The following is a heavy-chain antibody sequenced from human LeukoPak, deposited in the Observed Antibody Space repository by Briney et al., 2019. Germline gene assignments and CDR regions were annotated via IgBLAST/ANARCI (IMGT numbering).Heavy chain of an antibody. CDR1: GGSISSSSYY. V-gene: IGHV4-39*07. CDR2: IYYSGST. Sequence: SETLSLTCTVSGGSISSSSYYWGWIRQPPGKGLEWIGSIYYSGSTYYNPSLKSRVTISVDTSKNQFSLKLSSVTAADTAVYYYARDPLSRWSIHTTYWYFDLWGRGTLVTVSS. CDR3: ARDPLSRWSIHTTYWYFDL. J-gene: IGHJ2*01. D-gene: IGHD4-23*01.